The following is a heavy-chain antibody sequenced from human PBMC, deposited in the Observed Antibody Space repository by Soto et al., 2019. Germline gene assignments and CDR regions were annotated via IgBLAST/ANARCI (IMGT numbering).Heavy chain of an antibody. J-gene: IGHJ4*02. D-gene: IGHD6-19*01. CDR1: GFTFSSCG. V-gene: IGHV3-30*18. CDR3: AKDFRTGYTSGPFDY. Sequence: GGSLRLSCAASGFTFSSCGMHWVRQAPGKGLEWVAVISYDGSNKYSADSVKGRFTISRDNSKNTLSLQMNSLRAEDTAVYYCAKDFRTGYTSGPFDYRGQGTLVTVSS. CDR2: ISYDGSNK.